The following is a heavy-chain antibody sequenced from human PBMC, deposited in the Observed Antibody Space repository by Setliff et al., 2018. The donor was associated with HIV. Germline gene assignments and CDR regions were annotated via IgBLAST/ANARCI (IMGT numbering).Heavy chain of an antibody. CDR1: GGTFSSYA. D-gene: IGHD3-22*01. J-gene: IGHJ4*02. Sequence: GPSVKVSCKASGGTFSSYAISWVRQAPGQGLEWMGGIIPIFGTANYAQKFQGRVTITADESTSTAYMELSSLRSEDTAVYYCAVNYDSSGYYGRHFDYWGQGTLVTVSS. CDR3: AVNYDSSGYYGRHFDY. V-gene: IGHV1-69*13. CDR2: IIPIFGTA.